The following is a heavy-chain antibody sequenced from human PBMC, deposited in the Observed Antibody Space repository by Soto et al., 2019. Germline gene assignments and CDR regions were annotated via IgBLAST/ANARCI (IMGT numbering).Heavy chain of an antibody. CDR2: IYYSGSP. V-gene: IGHV4-61*01. D-gene: IGHD5-18*01. J-gene: IGHJ6*02. Sequence: SETLSLTCTVSGGSVSSGSYYWSWIRQPPGKGLEWIGYIYYSGSPNYNPSLKSRVTISVDTSKNQFSLKLSSVTAADTAVYYCAGDHVTTGDTAMDYYYYGMDVWGQGTTVTVSS. CDR1: GGSVSSGSYY. CDR3: AGDHVTTGDTAMDYYYYGMDV.